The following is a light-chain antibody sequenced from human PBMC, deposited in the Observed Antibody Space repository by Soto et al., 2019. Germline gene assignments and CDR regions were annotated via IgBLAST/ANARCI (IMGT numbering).Light chain of an antibody. CDR1: SSDVGGYNY. CDR3: CSYAGSYTYV. J-gene: IGLJ1*01. CDR2: DVS. Sequence: QSVLTQPRSVSGSPGQSVTISFTGTSSDVGGYNYVSWYQQHPGKAPKLMIYDVSKRPSGVPDRFSGSKSGNTASLTTSGLQAEDEADYYCCSYAGSYTYVFGTGTKLTVL. V-gene: IGLV2-11*01.